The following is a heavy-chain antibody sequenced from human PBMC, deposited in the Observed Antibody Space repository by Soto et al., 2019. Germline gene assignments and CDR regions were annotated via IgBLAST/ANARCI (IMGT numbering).Heavy chain of an antibody. Sequence: SETLSLTCTVSGGSISNYYWNWIRQSPGKGLEWIGYIYSSGSTHYNPSLQNRVTISIDTSKNQVSLKVNSVTAADTAVYYCARDQHEGNWFDPWGQGTLVTVSS. CDR3: ARDQHEGNWFDP. CDR2: IYSSGST. CDR1: GGSISNYY. J-gene: IGHJ5*02. V-gene: IGHV4-59*01.